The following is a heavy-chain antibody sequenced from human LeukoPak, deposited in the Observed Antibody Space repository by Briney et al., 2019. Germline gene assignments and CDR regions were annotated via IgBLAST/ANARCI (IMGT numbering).Heavy chain of an antibody. CDR2: INWNGGST. CDR3: ARDFYRYYYDSSGSPFDY. CDR1: GFTFDDYG. V-gene: IGHV3-20*04. J-gene: IGHJ4*02. Sequence: GSLRLSCAASGFTFDDYGMSWVGQAPGKGLEWVSGINWNGGSTGYADSVKGRFTISRDNAKNSLYLQMNSLRAEDTALYYCARDFYRYYYDSSGSPFDYWGQGTLVTVSS. D-gene: IGHD3-22*01.